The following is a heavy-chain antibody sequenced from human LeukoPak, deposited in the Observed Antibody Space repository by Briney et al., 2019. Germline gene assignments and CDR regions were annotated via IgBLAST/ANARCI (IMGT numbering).Heavy chain of an antibody. CDR2: IYHSGST. Sequence: SQTLSLTCAVSGGSISSGGYSWSWIRQPPGKGLEWIGYIYHSGSTYYNPSLKSRVTISVDRSKNQFSLKLSSVTAADTAVYYCARVAISRNDAFDIWGQGTMVTVSS. J-gene: IGHJ3*02. D-gene: IGHD1-14*01. CDR3: ARVAISRNDAFDI. V-gene: IGHV4-30-2*01. CDR1: GGSISSGGYS.